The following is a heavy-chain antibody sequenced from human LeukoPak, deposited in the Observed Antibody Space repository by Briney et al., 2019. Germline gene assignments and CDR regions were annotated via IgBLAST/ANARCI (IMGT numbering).Heavy chain of an antibody. CDR2: ISSSSSTI. V-gene: IGHV3-48*04. CDR3: ARDPDSGSYHYYYYYGMDV. CDR1: GFTFSNAW. D-gene: IGHD1-26*01. J-gene: IGHJ6*02. Sequence: GGSLRLSCAASGFTFSNAWMSWVRQAPGKGLEWVSYISSSSSTIYYADSVKGRFTISRDNAKNSLYLQMNSLRAEDTAVYYCARDPDSGSYHYYYYYGMDVWGQGTTVTVSS.